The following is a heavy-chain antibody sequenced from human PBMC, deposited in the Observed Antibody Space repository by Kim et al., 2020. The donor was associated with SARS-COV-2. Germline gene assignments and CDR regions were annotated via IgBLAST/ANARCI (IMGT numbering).Heavy chain of an antibody. CDR1: GDSISSYY. D-gene: IGHD2-8*01. V-gene: IGHV4-59*08. Sequence: SETLSLTCAVSGDSISSYYWNCIRQSPGKGLEWIGHIHYSGSTKYNSSLKSRITMSLDTSKNQFSLKLSSVTAADTAVYYCARRVSTNSLSLFDYWGQGT. CDR3: ARRVSTNSLSLFDY. J-gene: IGHJ4*02. CDR2: IHYSGST.